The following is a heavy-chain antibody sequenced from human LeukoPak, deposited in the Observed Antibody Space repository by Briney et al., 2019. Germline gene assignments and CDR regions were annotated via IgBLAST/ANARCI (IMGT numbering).Heavy chain of an antibody. CDR3: ARGVRRTDCSSTSCYYYYYMDV. D-gene: IGHD2-2*01. CDR1: VYTFSSYD. V-gene: IGHV1-8*01. Sequence: ASVRVSSKASVYTFSSYDIYSGRQATGQRRECVSCMNPNTVITGYAQKFQGRVTMPRTTSISTAYMELSSLRSEDTAVYYCARGVRRTDCSSTSCYYYYYMDVWGKGTTVTVSS. CDR2: MNPNTVIT. J-gene: IGHJ6*03.